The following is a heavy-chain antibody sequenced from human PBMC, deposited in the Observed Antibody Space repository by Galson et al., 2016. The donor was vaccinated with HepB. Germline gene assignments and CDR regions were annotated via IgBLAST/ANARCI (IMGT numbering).Heavy chain of an antibody. V-gene: IGHV3-33*01. Sequence: LRLSCAASGFTFSRYGMHWVRQAPGKGLEWVAVILYDGSKKYYADSVKGRFTISRDNSKNTLYLQMNSLRAEDTAVYYCARDSFTIFGVTPNWFDPWGQGTLVTVSS. J-gene: IGHJ5*02. CDR2: ILYDGSKK. D-gene: IGHD3-3*01. CDR1: GFTFSRYG. CDR3: ARDSFTIFGVTPNWFDP.